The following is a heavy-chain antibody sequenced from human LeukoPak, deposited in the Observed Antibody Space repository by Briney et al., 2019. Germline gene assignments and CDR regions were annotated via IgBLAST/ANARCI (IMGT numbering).Heavy chain of an antibody. Sequence: PSETLSLTCTVSGGSIRSYYWSWIRQPPGKGLEWVGYIYYSGGTNYNPSLKSRVTISVDTSKNQFSLKLRSVTAADTAVYHCARGGSNWEALDYWGQGTLVTVSS. CDR2: IYYSGGT. CDR1: GGSIRSYY. CDR3: ARGGSNWEALDY. J-gene: IGHJ4*02. V-gene: IGHV4-59*01. D-gene: IGHD7-27*01.